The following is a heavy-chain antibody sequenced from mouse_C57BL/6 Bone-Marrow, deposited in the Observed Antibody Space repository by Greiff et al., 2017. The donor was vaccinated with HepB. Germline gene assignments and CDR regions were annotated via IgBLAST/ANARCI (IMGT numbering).Heavy chain of an antibody. CDR1: GFTFSSYT. CDR3: ARRANSFYWYFDV. V-gene: IGHV5-9*01. Sequence: EVKLEESGGGLVKPGGSLKLSCAASGFTFSSYTMSWVRQTPEKRLEWVATISGGGGNTYYPDSVKGRFTISRDNAKNTLYLQMSSLRSEDTALYYCARRANSFYWYFDVWGTGTTVTVSS. J-gene: IGHJ1*03. CDR2: ISGGGGNT. D-gene: IGHD2-12*01.